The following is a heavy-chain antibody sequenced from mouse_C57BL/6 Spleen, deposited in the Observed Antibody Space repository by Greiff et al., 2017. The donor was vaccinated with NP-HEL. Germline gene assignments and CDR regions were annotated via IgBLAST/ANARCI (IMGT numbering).Heavy chain of an antibody. V-gene: IGHV5-6*01. CDR1: GFTFSSYG. D-gene: IGHD2-4*01. CDR3: ARPDDYDEFAY. CDR2: ISSGGSYT. J-gene: IGHJ3*01. Sequence: EVQLVESGGDLVKPGGSLKLSCAASGFTFSSYGMSWVRQTPDKRLEWVATISSGGSYTYYPDSVKGRFTISRDNAKNTLYLQMSSLKSEDTAMYYCARPDDYDEFAYWGQGTLVTVSA.